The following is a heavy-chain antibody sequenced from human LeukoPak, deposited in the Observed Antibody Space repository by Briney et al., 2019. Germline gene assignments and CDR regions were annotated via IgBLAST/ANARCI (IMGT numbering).Heavy chain of an antibody. CDR3: ARGQRWLQFNWFDP. CDR1: GFTFSSYW. CDR2: ISSSGSTI. Sequence: GGSLRLSCAASGFTFSSYWMSWIRQAPGKGLEWVSYISSSGSTIYYADSVKGRFTISRDNAKNSLYLQMNSLRAEDTAVYYCARGQRWLQFNWFDPWGQGTLVTVSS. D-gene: IGHD5-24*01. V-gene: IGHV3-11*01. J-gene: IGHJ5*02.